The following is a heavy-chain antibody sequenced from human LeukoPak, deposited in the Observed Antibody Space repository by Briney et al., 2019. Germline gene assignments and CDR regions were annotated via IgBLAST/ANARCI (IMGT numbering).Heavy chain of an antibody. CDR1: GGSISSYY. V-gene: IGHV4-59*12. D-gene: IGHD3-10*01. CDR3: ARVPMVRGVMSLAFDY. J-gene: IGHJ4*02. CDR2: IYYSGST. Sequence: SETLSLTCTVSGGSISSYYWSWIRQPPGKGLEWIGYIYYSGSTNYNPSLKSRVAISVDKSKNQFSLKLSSVTAADTAVYYCARVPMVRGVMSLAFDYWGQGTLVTVSS.